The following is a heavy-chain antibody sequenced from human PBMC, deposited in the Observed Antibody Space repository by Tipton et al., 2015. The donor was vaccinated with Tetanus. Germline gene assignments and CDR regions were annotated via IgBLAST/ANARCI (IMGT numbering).Heavy chain of an antibody. J-gene: IGHJ6*02. D-gene: IGHD3-16*01. CDR3: ARDHGITWGGMGYYYGMDV. CDR2: IYYSGST. V-gene: IGHV4-59*12. CDR1: GGSMNSYY. Sequence: TLSLTCTVSGGSMNSYYWSWIRQPPGKGLEWIGYIYYSGSTYYNPSLKSRVTISVGTSKNQFSLRLSSVTAADTAVYYCARDHGITWGGMGYYYGMDVWGQGTTVTVSS.